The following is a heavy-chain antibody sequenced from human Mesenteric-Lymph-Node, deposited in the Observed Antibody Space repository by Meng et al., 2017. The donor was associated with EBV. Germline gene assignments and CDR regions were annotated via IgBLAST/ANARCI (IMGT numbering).Heavy chain of an antibody. V-gene: IGHV1-2*06. Sequence: QVQLVQSGSEVKKPGASVKGSCKSCGYTFTGYYMHWVRQAPGQGLAWMGRINPNSGGTNYAQKFQGRVTMTRDTSISTAYMELSRLRSDDTAVYYCARIHYDILTGYTGGLDYWGQGTLVTVAS. J-gene: IGHJ4*02. CDR2: INPNSGGT. D-gene: IGHD3-9*01. CDR3: ARIHYDILTGYTGGLDY. CDR1: GYTFTGYY.